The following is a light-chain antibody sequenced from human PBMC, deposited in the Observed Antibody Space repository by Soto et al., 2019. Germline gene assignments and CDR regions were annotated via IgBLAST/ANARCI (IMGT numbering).Light chain of an antibody. CDR1: QPINSY. Sequence: DIQMTQSPSSLSASVGDRVTITCRASQPINSYLNWYQQKPGKAPKLLIYAASDLQSGVPSRFSGSRSGTDFTLTISSLQPEDFATYYCQQSYKTPPSFGKGTKLEIK. CDR2: AAS. J-gene: IGKJ2*01. CDR3: QQSYKTPPS. V-gene: IGKV1-39*01.